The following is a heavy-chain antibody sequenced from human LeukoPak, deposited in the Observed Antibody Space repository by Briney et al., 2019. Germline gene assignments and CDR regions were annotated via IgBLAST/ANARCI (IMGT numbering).Heavy chain of an antibody. CDR2: IKGDERST. Sequence: HPGGSLRLSCAASGFTFSSYWLHWVRQAPGKGLVWVSRIKGDERSTNYADSVKGRFTISRDDSKNTLFLQMNSLRAEDTAVYYCAAPVDYWGQGTLVTVSS. V-gene: IGHV3-74*01. CDR3: AAPVDY. CDR1: GFTFSSYW. J-gene: IGHJ4*02.